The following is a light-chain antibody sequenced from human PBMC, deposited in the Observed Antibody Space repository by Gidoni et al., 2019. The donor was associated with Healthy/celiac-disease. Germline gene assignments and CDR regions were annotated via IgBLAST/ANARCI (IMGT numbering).Light chain of an antibody. Sequence: VLTHSPGTLSLSAGERATLSCRASQSVSSSYLSWYQKKPVQAPRLLIYGASSRATGIPDRFSGSGSGTDFTLTISRLEPEDFALYYCQQYGSSPYTFGQGTKLEIK. CDR3: QQYGSSPYT. CDR2: GAS. J-gene: IGKJ2*01. CDR1: QSVSSSY. V-gene: IGKV3-20*01.